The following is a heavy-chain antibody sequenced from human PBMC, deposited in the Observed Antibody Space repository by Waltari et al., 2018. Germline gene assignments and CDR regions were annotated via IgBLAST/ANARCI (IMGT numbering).Heavy chain of an antibody. CDR3: ARDSYDFWSGYYAGFHWFDP. CDR2: INAGNGNT. CDR1: GYTFTSYA. V-gene: IGHV1-3*01. D-gene: IGHD3-3*01. J-gene: IGHJ5*02. Sequence: QVQLVQSGAEVKKPGASVKVSCKASGYTFTSYAMHLVRQAPGQRTEWMGWINAGNGNTKYSQKFQGRVTITRDTSASTAYMELSSLRSEDTAVYYCARDSYDFWSGYYAGFHWFDPWGQGTLVTVSS.